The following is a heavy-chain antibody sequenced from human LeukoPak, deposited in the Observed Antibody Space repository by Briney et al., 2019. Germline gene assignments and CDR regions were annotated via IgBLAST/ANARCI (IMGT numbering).Heavy chain of an antibody. CDR3: ARLNYDYVWGSYLYFDY. V-gene: IGHV4-39*07. J-gene: IGHJ4*02. CDR2: IYYSGST. D-gene: IGHD3-16*02. CDR1: GGSISSSSYY. Sequence: PSETLSLTCTVSGGSISSSSYYWGWIRQPPGKGLEWIGSIYYSGSTNYNPSLKSRVTISVDTSKNQFSLKLSSVTAADTAVYYCARLNYDYVWGSYLYFDYWGQGTLVTVSS.